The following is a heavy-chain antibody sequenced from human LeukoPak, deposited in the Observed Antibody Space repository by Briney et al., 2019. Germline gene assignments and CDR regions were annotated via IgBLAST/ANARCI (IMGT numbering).Heavy chain of an antibody. CDR3: ARSRLLLMDV. CDR2: IYYSGST. J-gene: IGHJ6*03. Sequence: SETLSLTCTVSGGSISSYYWSWIRQPPGKGLEWIGYIYYSGSTNYNPSLKSRVTISVDTSKNQFSLKLSSVTAADTAVYYCARSRLLLMDVWGKGTTVTVSS. CDR1: GGSISSYY. V-gene: IGHV4-59*12. D-gene: IGHD5-18*01.